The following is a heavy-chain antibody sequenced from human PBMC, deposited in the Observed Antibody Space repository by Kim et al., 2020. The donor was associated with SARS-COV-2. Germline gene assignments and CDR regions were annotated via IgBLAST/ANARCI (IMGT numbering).Heavy chain of an antibody. CDR3: AKGQVRGGISPGG. J-gene: IGHJ4*02. CDR2: ISGSGGST. CDR1: GFIFSSYA. D-gene: IGHD3-10*01. Sequence: GGSLRLSCAASGFIFSSYAMTWVRQAPGKGLEWVSGISGSGGSTYYADSVKGRFTISRDNSKNTLYLQMNSLRAEDTAVYYCAKGQVRGGISPGGWGQGTLVTVSS. V-gene: IGHV3-23*01.